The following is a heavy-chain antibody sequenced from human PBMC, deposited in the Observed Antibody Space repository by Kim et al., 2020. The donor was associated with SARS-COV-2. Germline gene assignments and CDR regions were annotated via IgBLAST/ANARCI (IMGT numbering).Heavy chain of an antibody. CDR1: GFTFSSYS. CDR3: ARVRHSSGWYLLSSLFDY. D-gene: IGHD6-19*01. Sequence: GGSLRLSCAASGFTFSSYSMNWVRQAPGKGLEWVSSISSSSSYIYYADSVKGRFTISRDNAKNSLYLQMNSLRAEDTAVYYCARVRHSSGWYLLSSLFDYWGQGTLVTVSS. CDR2: ISSSSSYI. J-gene: IGHJ4*02. V-gene: IGHV3-21*01.